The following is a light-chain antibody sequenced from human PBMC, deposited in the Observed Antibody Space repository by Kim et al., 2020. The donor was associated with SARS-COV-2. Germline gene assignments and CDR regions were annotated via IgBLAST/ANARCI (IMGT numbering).Light chain of an antibody. J-gene: IGKJ2*01. CDR1: QSISNY. Sequence: DIQMTQSPSSLSASVGDRVTITCRASQSISNYLNWYQQKPGKAPKLLINAASNLQSGVPSRFSGSGSGTDFTLAISSLQPEDFATYYCQQSFTTPYTFGQGTKLEI. V-gene: IGKV1-39*01. CDR3: QQSFTTPYT. CDR2: AAS.